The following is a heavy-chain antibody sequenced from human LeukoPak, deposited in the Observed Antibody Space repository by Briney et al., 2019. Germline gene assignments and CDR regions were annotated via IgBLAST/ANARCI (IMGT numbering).Heavy chain of an antibody. D-gene: IGHD4-17*01. CDR3: AKDRTMTTVTIFDY. V-gene: IGHV3-23*01. J-gene: IGHJ4*02. CDR2: ISGSGGST. Sequence: GGSLRLSCAASGFTFSSYAMSWVRQAPGKGLEWVSAISGSGGSTYYADSVKGRFTISRDNSKSTLYLQMNSLRAEDTAVYYCAKDRTMTTVTIFDYWGQGTLVTVSS. CDR1: GFTFSSYA.